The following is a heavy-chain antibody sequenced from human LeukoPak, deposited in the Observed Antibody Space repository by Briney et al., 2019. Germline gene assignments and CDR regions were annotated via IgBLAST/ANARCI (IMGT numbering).Heavy chain of an antibody. Sequence: PGRSLRLSCAASGFTFSSSDMHWVRQAPGTGLEWVAFISHEGTEKYYADSVKGRFTISRDNSKNTLYLQMNSLRDEDTAVFYCATDRGWYFDYWGQGTLVTVSS. CDR3: ATDRGWYFDY. CDR2: ISHEGTEK. V-gene: IGHV3-30*03. J-gene: IGHJ4*02. D-gene: IGHD6-19*01. CDR1: GFTFSSSD.